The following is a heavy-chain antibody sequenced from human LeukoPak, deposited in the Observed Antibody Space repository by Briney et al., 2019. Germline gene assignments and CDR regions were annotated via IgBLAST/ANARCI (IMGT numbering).Heavy chain of an antibody. V-gene: IGHV3-21*01. CDR1: GFTFNTYT. Sequence: PGGSLRLSCAASGFTFNTYTMNWVRQAPGKGLEWVSSISSSSSYIYYADSVKGRFTISRDNAKNSLYLQMNSLRAEDTAVYYCAVNYYDSSGYFLPFDYWGQGTLVTVSS. J-gene: IGHJ4*02. CDR3: AVNYYDSSGYFLPFDY. D-gene: IGHD3-22*01. CDR2: ISSSSSYI.